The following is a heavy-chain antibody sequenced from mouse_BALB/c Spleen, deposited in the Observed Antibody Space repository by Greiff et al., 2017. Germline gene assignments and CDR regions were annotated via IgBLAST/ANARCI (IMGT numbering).Heavy chain of an antibody. CDR2: ISSGSSTI. D-gene: IGHD2-14*01. J-gene: IGHJ2*01. Sequence: EVLLVESGGGLVQPGGSRKLSCAASGFTFSSFGMHWVRQAPEKGLEWVAYISSGSSTIYYADTVKGRFTISRDNPKNTLFLQMTSLRSEDTAMYYCARSYSRYDEYYFDYWGQGTTLTVSS. CDR1: GFTFSSFG. V-gene: IGHV5-17*02. CDR3: ARSYSRYDEYYFDY.